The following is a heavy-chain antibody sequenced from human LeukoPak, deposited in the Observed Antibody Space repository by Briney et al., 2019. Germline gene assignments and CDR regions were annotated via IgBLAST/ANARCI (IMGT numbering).Heavy chain of an antibody. CDR2: INEIGGGK. J-gene: IGHJ4*02. D-gene: IGHD2-21*02. Sequence: GGSLRLSCAASGFTFGSYWMSWVRQAPGKGLEWVANINEIGGGKYHADSVKGRFTISRDNAKNSLYLQMNSLRAEDTAVYYCARDATRGGDNDYWGQGTLVTVSS. CDR3: ARDATRGGDNDY. CDR1: GFTFGSYW. V-gene: IGHV3-7*01.